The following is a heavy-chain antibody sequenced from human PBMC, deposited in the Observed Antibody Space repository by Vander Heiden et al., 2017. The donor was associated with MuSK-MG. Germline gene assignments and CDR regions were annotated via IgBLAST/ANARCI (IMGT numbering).Heavy chain of an antibody. CDR3: AKGRSGFDY. J-gene: IGHJ4*02. CDR2: FDDDANDGRT. V-gene: IGHV3-23*01. CDR1: GLPFSRYA. Sequence: EVRLLQSGEALVQPGGSLRLYCVAYGLPFSRYAMSWVRQAPGRGLELLCTFDDDANDGRTYCTDSVKGRFIISRDNSKNTLYLQMNGLTVEDTAIYFCAKGRSGFDYWGQGTLVTVSS. D-gene: IGHD3-10*01.